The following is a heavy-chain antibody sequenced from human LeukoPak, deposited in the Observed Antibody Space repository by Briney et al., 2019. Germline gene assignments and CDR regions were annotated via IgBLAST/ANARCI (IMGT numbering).Heavy chain of an antibody. V-gene: IGHV3-30*18. J-gene: IGHJ4*02. CDR1: GFTFSSYG. D-gene: IGHD3-16*02. Sequence: GGSLRLSCAASGFTFSSYGMHWVRQAPGKGLEWVAVISYDGSNKYYADSVKGRFTISRDNSKNTLYLQMNSLRAEDTAVYYCAKDGVEFYDYVWGSYRPRPSFDYWGQGTLVTVSS. CDR2: ISYDGSNK. CDR3: AKDGVEFYDYVWGSYRPRPSFDY.